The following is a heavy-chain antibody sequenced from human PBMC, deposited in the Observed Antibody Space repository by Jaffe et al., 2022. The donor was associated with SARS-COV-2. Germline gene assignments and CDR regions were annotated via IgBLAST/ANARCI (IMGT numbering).Heavy chain of an antibody. CDR3: ARALIVGVRADFIYAFDV. J-gene: IGHJ3*01. CDR2: ISGASDRV. D-gene: IGHD1-26*01. CDR1: GLTFNSHG. Sequence: EGQLVESGGELAQAGGSLRLSCAASGLTFNSHGMTWVRQAPGKGLEWISYISGASDRVYYADSVKGRFTISRDNAKNSLHLQLNSLRAEDTAVYYCARALIVGVRADFIYAFDVWGQGTMVNVSS. V-gene: IGHV3-48*01.